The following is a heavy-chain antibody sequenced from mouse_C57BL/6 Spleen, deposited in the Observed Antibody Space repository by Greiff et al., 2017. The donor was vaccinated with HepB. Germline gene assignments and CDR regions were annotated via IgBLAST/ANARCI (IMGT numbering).Heavy chain of an antibody. J-gene: IGHJ4*01. CDR2: ISYDGSN. CDR1: GYSITSGYY. CDR3: ARGGITTVVAYYAMDY. D-gene: IGHD1-1*01. V-gene: IGHV3-6*01. Sequence: EVQLQESGPGLVKPSQSLSLTCSVTGYSITSGYYWNWIRQFPGNKLEWMGYISYDGSNNYNPSLKNRISITRDTSKNQFFLKLNSVTTEDTATYYCARGGITTVVAYYAMDYWGQGTSVTVSS.